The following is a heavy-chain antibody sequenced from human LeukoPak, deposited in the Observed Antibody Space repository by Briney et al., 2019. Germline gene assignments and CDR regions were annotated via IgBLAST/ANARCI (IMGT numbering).Heavy chain of an antibody. CDR2: VYHTGST. D-gene: IGHD1-1*01. V-gene: IGHV4-59*01. CDR1: DDSITMYY. J-gene: IGHJ6*03. CDR3: ARGRVSSSTWYSTYYYYFYMDV. Sequence: PSETLSLTCIVSDDSITMYYWTWIRQPPGKGLEWIGYVYHTGSTNFNPSLTGRVSISRDTTKNLFSLRLRSVTAADTAVYFCARGRVSSSTWYSTYYYYFYMDVWGKGTTVTVSS.